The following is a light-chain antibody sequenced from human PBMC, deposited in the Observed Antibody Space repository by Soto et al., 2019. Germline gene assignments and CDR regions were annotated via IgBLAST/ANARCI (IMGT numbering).Light chain of an antibody. CDR1: QSVSSY. J-gene: IGKJ2*01. CDR3: QQRSNWPMYT. CDR2: DAS. Sequence: EIVLTQSPATLSLSPGERATLSCRASQSVSSYLAWYQQKSGQAPRLLIYDASNRATGIPARFSGSGSGTDFTLTISSLDPEDFAVYYCQQRSNWPMYTFGQWTKLEIK. V-gene: IGKV3-11*01.